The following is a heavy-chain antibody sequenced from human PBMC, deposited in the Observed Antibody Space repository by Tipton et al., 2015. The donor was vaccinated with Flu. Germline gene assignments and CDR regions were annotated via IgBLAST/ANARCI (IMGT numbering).Heavy chain of an antibody. CDR2: IYHSGST. Sequence: TLSLTCAVSGYSISSGYYWGWIRQPPGKGLEWIGSIYHSGSTYYNPSLKSRVTISVDTSKNQFSLKLSPVTAADTAVYYCARSSTRGESDFWGQGILVTVSS. CDR1: GYSISSGYY. J-gene: IGHJ4*02. V-gene: IGHV4-38-2*01. D-gene: IGHD3-16*01. CDR3: ARSSTRGESDF.